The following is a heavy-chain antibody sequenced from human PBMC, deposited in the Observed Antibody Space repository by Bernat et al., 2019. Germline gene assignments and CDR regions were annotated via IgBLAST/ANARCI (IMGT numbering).Heavy chain of an antibody. D-gene: IGHD2-15*01. CDR1: GFTVSSNY. V-gene: IGHV3-53*01. J-gene: IGHJ6*04. CDR3: AREPGYCSGGSCSRMDV. CDR2: IYSGGST. Sequence: EVQLVESGGGLIQPGGSLRLSCAASGFTVSSNYMSWVRQAPGKGLEWVSVIYSGGSTYYADSVKGRSTISRDNSKNTLYLQMNSLRAEDMAVYYCAREPGYCSGGSCSRMDVWGKGTTVTVSS.